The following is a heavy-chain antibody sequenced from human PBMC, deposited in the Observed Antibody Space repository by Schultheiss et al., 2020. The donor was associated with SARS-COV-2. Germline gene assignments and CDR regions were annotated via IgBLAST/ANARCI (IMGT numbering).Heavy chain of an antibody. CDR2: ISSNGGST. Sequence: GESLKISCAASGFTFSSYAMSWVRQAPGKGLEYVSAISSNGGSTYYANSVKGRFTISRDNSKNTLYLQMGSLRAEDMAVYYCARVRQFLHAFDIWGQGTMVTVSS. CDR1: GFTFSSYA. D-gene: IGHD2/OR15-2a*01. CDR3: ARVRQFLHAFDI. J-gene: IGHJ3*02. V-gene: IGHV3-64*01.